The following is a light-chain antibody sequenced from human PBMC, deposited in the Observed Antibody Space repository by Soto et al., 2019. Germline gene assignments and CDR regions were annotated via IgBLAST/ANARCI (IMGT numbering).Light chain of an antibody. CDR2: GAS. J-gene: IGKJ1*01. CDR1: QSVSSSY. Sequence: EIVLTQSPGTLSLSPGERATLSYRASQSVSSSYLAWYQQKPGQAPRLLIYGASSRATGIPDRFSGSGSGTDFTLTISRLEPEDFAVYYCQQYGCSRTFGQGTKVEIK. CDR3: QQYGCSRT. V-gene: IGKV3-20*01.